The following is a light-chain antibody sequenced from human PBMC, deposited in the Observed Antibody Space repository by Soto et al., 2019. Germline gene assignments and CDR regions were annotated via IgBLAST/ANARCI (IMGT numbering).Light chain of an antibody. CDR3: AAWDDRLNAYV. Sequence: QSVLTQPPSASGTPGQRVAISCSGSNSNIGRNPVNWYQQLPGTAPKLLIYSENQRPPGVPDRFSGSKSGTSASLAISGLQSEDEADYYCAAWDDRLNAYVFGNGTKVTV. J-gene: IGLJ1*01. CDR2: SEN. CDR1: NSNIGRNP. V-gene: IGLV1-44*01.